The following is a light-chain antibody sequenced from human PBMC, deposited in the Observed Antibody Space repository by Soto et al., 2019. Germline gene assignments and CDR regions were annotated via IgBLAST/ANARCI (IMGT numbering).Light chain of an antibody. CDR1: QSIGSN. V-gene: IGKV3-15*01. Sequence: EIVLTQSPDTLSVSPGESTTISCRASQSIGSNLARYQQKPGQPPRLLIYGASTRATGIPATFSGSGSGTEFTLTVSSLQSVDFAVYYCQQYYAWPPELTFGGGTKVEI. J-gene: IGKJ4*01. CDR2: GAS. CDR3: QQYYAWPPELT.